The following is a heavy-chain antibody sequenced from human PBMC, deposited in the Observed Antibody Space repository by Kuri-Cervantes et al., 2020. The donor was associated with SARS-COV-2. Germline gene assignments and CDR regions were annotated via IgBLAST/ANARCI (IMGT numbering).Heavy chain of an antibody. CDR1: GYTFSSYT. D-gene: IGHD3-3*01. V-gene: IGHV1-69*10. J-gene: IGHJ6*02. CDR3: ARGFLERLAPDYGMDV. CDR2: INPVFGIA. Sequence: SVKVSCKASGYTFSSYTISWVRQAPGQGLEWMGGINPVFGIANYAQKFQGRVTITADKSTSTAYMEMSSLRSEDTAVYYCARGFLERLAPDYGMDVWDQGTTVTVSS.